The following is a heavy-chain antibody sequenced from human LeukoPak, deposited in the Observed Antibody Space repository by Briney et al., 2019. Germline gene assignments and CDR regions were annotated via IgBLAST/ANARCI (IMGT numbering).Heavy chain of an antibody. Sequence: GASVKVSCKASGYTFTTYGISWVRQAPGQGLEWMGWISAYNGNTKYAQKLQGRVTMTTDTSTSTAYMELRSLRSDDTAVYYCARDRPDYYDSSAYLRGLYSAFDYWGQGTLVTVSS. J-gene: IGHJ4*02. CDR3: ARDRPDYYDSSAYLRGLYSAFDY. V-gene: IGHV1-18*01. CDR1: GYTFTTYG. D-gene: IGHD3-22*01. CDR2: ISAYNGNT.